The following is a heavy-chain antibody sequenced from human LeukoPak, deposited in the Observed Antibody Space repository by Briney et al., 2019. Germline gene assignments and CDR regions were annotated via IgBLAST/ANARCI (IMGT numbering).Heavy chain of an antibody. Sequence: GGSLRLSCAASGFTFSSYWMHWVRQAPGKGLVWVSRINSDGSATNYADSVKGRFTISRDNAENTLYLQMNSLRVEDTAVYYCTRRVSATRWFDPWGQGTLVTVSS. J-gene: IGHJ5*02. V-gene: IGHV3-74*01. D-gene: IGHD2-15*01. CDR3: TRRVSATRWFDP. CDR1: GFTFSSYW. CDR2: INSDGSAT.